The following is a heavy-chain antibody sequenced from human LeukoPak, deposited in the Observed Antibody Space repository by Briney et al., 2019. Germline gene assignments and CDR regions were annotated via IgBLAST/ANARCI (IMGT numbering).Heavy chain of an antibody. CDR2: ISGSGGST. Sequence: GGSLRLSCAASGFTFSSYAMSWVRQAPGKGLEWVSAISGSGGSTYYADSVKGRFTISRDNSKNTLYLQMNSLRAEDTAVYYCAKDLMAGGDFYYYGMDVWGQGTTVTVSS. CDR1: GFTFSSYA. V-gene: IGHV3-23*01. D-gene: IGHD2-8*02. J-gene: IGHJ6*02. CDR3: AKDLMAGGDFYYYGMDV.